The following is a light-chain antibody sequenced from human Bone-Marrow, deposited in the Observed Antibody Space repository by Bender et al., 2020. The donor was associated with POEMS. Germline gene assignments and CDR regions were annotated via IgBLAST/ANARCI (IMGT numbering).Light chain of an antibody. CDR2: EVT. Sequence: QSALTQPRSVSGSPGQSVTISCTGTSSDVGGYNYVSWYQQHPGKAPKLMIYEVTQRPSGVSDRFSGSKSGNTASLTISGLQAEDEADYHCCSYAGSNTYVLFGGGTKLTVL. CDR3: CSYAGSNTYVL. CDR1: SSDVGGYNY. J-gene: IGLJ2*01. V-gene: IGLV2-11*01.